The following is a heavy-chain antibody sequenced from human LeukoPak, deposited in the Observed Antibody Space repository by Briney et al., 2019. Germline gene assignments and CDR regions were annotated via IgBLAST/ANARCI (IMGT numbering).Heavy chain of an antibody. CDR1: GGSISRYY. D-gene: IGHD2-8*02. CDR3: ARQGYCTGGACFSYYFDY. V-gene: IGHV4-59*08. Sequence: SETLSLTCTVSGGSISRYYWSWIRQPPGKGLEWIGYVYYSGSSNYNPSLSSRVTISLDTSKNQFSLELSSVTAADTAVYYCARQGYCTGGACFSYYFDYWGQGALVTVSS. J-gene: IGHJ4*02. CDR2: VYYSGSS.